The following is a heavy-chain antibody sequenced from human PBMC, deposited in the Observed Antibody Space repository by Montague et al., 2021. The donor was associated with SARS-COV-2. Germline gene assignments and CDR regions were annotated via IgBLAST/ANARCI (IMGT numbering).Heavy chain of an antibody. CDR2: IYTDGGT. D-gene: IGHD3-3*01. Sequence: TLSLTCTVSGGSISSGSFYWSWIRQPAGKGLEWIGRIYTDGGTYYHPSLKSRVTISIDTSKNQFSLRLSSVTAADTAVYYCARWDYDFGSGSSWGLDVWGQGTTVTVSS. V-gene: IGHV4-61*02. CDR3: ARWDYDFGSGSSWGLDV. J-gene: IGHJ6*02. CDR1: GGSISSGSFY.